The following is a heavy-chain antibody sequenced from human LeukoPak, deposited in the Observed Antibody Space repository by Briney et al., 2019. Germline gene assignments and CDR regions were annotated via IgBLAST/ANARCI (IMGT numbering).Heavy chain of an antibody. CDR2: INPNSGGT. D-gene: IGHD1-26*01. CDR1: GYTFTGYY. Sequence: ASVKVSCTASGYTFTGYYMHWVRQAPGQGLEWMGWINPNSGGTNYAQKFQGRVTMTRDTSISTAYMELSRLRSDDTAVYYCATGIVGATTSGIRCWGQGPLVTVSS. CDR3: ATGIVGATTSGIRC. V-gene: IGHV1-2*02. J-gene: IGHJ4*02.